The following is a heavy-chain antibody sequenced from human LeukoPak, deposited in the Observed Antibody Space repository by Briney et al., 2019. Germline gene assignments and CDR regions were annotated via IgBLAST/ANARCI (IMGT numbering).Heavy chain of an antibody. CDR3: ARDLETGYGSGSPRDNWFDP. V-gene: IGHV1-3*01. J-gene: IGHJ5*02. D-gene: IGHD3-10*01. CDR2: IKAGNGNT. Sequence: GASVKVSCKASGYTFTSYAMHWVRQAPGQRLEWMGWIKAGNGNTKYSQKFQGRVTITRDTSASTAYMELSSLRSEDTAVYYCARDLETGYGSGSPRDNWFDPWGQGTLVTVSS. CDR1: GYTFTSYA.